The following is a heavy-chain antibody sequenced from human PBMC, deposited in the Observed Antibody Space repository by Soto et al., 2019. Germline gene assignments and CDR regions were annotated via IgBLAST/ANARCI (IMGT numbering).Heavy chain of an antibody. Sequence: ASVKVSCKASGYTFTGYYMHWVRQAPGQGLVWMGWINPNSGGTNYAQKFQGWVTMTRDTSISTAYMELSRLRSDDTAVYYCASDFRGPPRDVSYYFDYWGQGALVTVSS. CDR2: INPNSGGT. V-gene: IGHV1-2*04. CDR3: ASDFRGPPRDVSYYFDY. J-gene: IGHJ4*02. D-gene: IGHD3-10*01. CDR1: GYTFTGYY.